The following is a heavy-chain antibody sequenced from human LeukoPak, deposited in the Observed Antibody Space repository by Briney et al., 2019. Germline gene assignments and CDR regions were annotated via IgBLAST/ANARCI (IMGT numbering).Heavy chain of an antibody. CDR2: IKSDGSIT. V-gene: IGHV3-74*01. CDR3: ARDLSGRYAFDI. J-gene: IGHJ3*02. Sequence: GGSLRLSCAASRFTFSNYWMHWVRQAPGKGLVWVSRIKSDGSITTYADSVRGRFTISRDNAKNTLYLQMNSLRAEDTAVYYCARDLSGRYAFDIWGQGTMVTVSS. CDR1: RFTFSNYW. D-gene: IGHD3-10*01.